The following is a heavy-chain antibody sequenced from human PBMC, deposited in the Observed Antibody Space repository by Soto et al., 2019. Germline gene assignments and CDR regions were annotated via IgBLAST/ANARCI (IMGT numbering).Heavy chain of an antibody. CDR1: GYTFTGYY. CDR3: AIPVWSGYYLYYGMDV. CDR2: INPNSGGT. D-gene: IGHD3-3*01. V-gene: IGHV1-2*02. J-gene: IGHJ6*02. Sequence: ASVKFSCKASGYTFTGYYMHWVRQAPGQGVEWMGWINPNSGGTNYAQKFQGRVTMTRDTSISTAYMELSRLRSDDTAVYYCAIPVWSGYYLYYGMDVWGQGTTVTVSS.